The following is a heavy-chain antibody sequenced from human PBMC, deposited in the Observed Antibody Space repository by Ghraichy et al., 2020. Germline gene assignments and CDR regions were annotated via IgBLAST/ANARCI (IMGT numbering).Heavy chain of an antibody. Sequence: ASVKVSCQASGYSFTSYGITWVRQVPGQGLEWMGWVSTYNGHTNIAQKFRGRVTMTTDTSKKTVYMDLTNLRSDDTATYFCSREALRGNYWAFWGQGTPVTVSS. CDR2: VSTYNGHT. CDR3: SREALRGNYWAF. V-gene: IGHV1-18*01. J-gene: IGHJ1*01. D-gene: IGHD1-26*01. CDR1: GYSFTSYG.